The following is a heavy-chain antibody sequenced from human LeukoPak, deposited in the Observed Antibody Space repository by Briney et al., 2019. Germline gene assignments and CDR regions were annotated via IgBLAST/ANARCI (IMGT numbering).Heavy chain of an antibody. V-gene: IGHV4-34*01. Sequence: SETLSLTCAVYDGSFSGYYWSWIRQPPGKGPEWIGEINHSGSTNYNPSLESRVTISVDTSKSQFSLKLSSVTAADTAVYYCARGGGYYDFWSGYQTRFDYWGQGTLVTVSS. D-gene: IGHD3-3*01. J-gene: IGHJ4*02. CDR1: DGSFSGYY. CDR2: INHSGST. CDR3: ARGGGYYDFWSGYQTRFDY.